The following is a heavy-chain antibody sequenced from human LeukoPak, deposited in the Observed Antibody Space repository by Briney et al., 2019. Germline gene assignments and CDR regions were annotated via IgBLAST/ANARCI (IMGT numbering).Heavy chain of an antibody. CDR2: IYYSGNT. CDR3: ARVGAAADYYFDY. J-gene: IGHJ4*02. Sequence: SETLSLTCAVYGGSFSGYYWSWIRQPPGKGLEWIGYIYYSGNTNYNPSLRSRVTISEDTSKNQFSLKLRSVTAADTAVYYCARVGAAADYYFDYWGQGTLVTVSS. D-gene: IGHD6-13*01. V-gene: IGHV4-59*01. CDR1: GGSFSGYY.